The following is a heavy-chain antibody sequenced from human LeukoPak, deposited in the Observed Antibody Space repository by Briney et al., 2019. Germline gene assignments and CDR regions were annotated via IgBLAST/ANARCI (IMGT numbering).Heavy chain of an antibody. Sequence: GGSLRLSCAASGFTFSSYALSWVRQAPGKGLEWVSAISGSGGNTYYADSVKGRFTLSRDNSRNTLSLQMNSLRAEDTAVYYCAKDQGLGGGSVWGYWGQGTLVTVSS. V-gene: IGHV3-23*01. CDR3: AKDQGLGGGSVWGY. CDR1: GFTFSSYA. CDR2: ISGSGGNT. D-gene: IGHD2-15*01. J-gene: IGHJ4*02.